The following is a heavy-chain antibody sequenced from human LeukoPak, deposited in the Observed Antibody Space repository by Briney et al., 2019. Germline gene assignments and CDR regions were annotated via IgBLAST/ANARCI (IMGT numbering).Heavy chain of an antibody. CDR3: AKDLFGCSSTSCYGFDY. V-gene: IGHV3-23*01. Sequence: GGSLRLSCAASGFTFSSYAMSWVRQAPGKGLEWVSAISGSGGSTYYADSVKGRFTISRDNSKNTLYLQMNSLRAEDTAVYYCAKDLFGCSSTSCYGFDYWGQGTLVTVSS. D-gene: IGHD2-2*01. J-gene: IGHJ4*02. CDR2: ISGSGGST. CDR1: GFTFSSYA.